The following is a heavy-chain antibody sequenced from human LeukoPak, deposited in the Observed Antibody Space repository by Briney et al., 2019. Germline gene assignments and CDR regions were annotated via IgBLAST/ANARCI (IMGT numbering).Heavy chain of an antibody. CDR1: GVSISSNSYY. CDR3: ARYYCSSTSCYFDY. V-gene: IGHV4-39*07. J-gene: IGHJ4*02. D-gene: IGHD2-2*01. Sequence: TTSGTLSLTCTVSGVSISSNSYYWAWIRQPPGKGLEWIGEINHSGSTKYNPSLKSRVTISLLMSKNQFSLKVSSVTAADTAVYYCARYYCSSTSCYFDYWGQGTLVTVSS. CDR2: INHSGST.